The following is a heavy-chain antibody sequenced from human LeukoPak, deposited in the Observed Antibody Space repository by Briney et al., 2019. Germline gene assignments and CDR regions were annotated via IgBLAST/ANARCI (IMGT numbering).Heavy chain of an antibody. CDR1: GGTFSSYA. CDR2: IIPIFGTA. CDR3: ASPGTLRLGFL. V-gene: IGHV1-69*06. D-gene: IGHD3-16*01. J-gene: IGHJ4*02. Sequence: SVKVSCKASGGTFSSYAISWVRQAPGQGLEWMGGIIPIFGTANYAQKFQGRVTITADKSTSTAYMELSSLRSEDTAVYYCASPGTLRLGFLWGQGTLVTVSS.